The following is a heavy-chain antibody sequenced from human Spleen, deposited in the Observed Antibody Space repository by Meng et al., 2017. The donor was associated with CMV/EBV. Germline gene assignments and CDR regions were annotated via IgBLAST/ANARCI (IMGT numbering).Heavy chain of an antibody. Sequence: QLPLQESGPGLVKPSETLSLTCTVSGGSISSSSYYWGWIRQPPGKGLEWIGSIYYSGSTYYNPSLKSRVTISVDTSKNQFSLKLSSVTAADTAVYYCARVGIAVAGTHFDYWGQGTLVTVSS. CDR3: ARVGIAVAGTHFDY. CDR1: GGSISSSSYY. V-gene: IGHV4-39*07. CDR2: IYYSGST. J-gene: IGHJ4*02. D-gene: IGHD6-19*01.